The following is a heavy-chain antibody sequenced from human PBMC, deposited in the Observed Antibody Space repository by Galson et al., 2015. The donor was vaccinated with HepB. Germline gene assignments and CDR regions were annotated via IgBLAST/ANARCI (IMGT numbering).Heavy chain of an antibody. V-gene: IGHV4-4*02. CDR1: GGSISSSNW. J-gene: IGHJ6*02. CDR3: ARAPASGQWLVRHYYYGMDV. D-gene: IGHD6-19*01. CDR2: IYHSGST. Sequence: SETLSLTCAVSGGSISSSNWWSWVRQPPGKGLEWIGEIYHSGSTNYNPSLKSRVTISVDKSKNQFSLKLSSVTAADTAVYYCARAPASGQWLVRHYYYGMDVWGQGTTVTVSS.